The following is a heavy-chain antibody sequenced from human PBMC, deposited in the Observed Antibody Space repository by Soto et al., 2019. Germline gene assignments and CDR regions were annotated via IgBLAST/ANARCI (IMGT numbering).Heavy chain of an antibody. CDR2: MNYRGIT. Sequence: QVQLQESGPGLLKPSQTLSLTCTVSGGSIRSDGYYWSWIRQRPGKGLEWIGFMNYRGITYYNPPLKSRLTISEDTSKNHSSRNLNSLTAADTDVYYCARDGLSGGDAFDIWGQGKMVVVSS. V-gene: IGHV4-31*03. CDR1: GGSIRSDGYY. CDR3: ARDGLSGGDAFDI. D-gene: IGHD3-10*01. J-gene: IGHJ3*02.